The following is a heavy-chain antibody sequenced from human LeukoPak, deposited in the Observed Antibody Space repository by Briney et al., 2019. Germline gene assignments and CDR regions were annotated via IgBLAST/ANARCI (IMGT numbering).Heavy chain of an antibody. V-gene: IGHV3-7*01. Sequence: GGSLRLSCAASGFTFSSYGMHWVRQAPGKGLEWVANINQGGSEKYYVDSVEGRFTISRDNAKNSLYLQMNSLRAEDTALYYCARAASTGTVDYWGQGTLVTVSS. CDR1: GFTFSSYG. J-gene: IGHJ4*02. CDR2: INQGGSEK. CDR3: ARAASTGTVDY. D-gene: IGHD6-13*01.